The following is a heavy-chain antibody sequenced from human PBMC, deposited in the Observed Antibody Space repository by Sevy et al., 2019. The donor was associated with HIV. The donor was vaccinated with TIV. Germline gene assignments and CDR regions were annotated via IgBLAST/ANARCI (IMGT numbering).Heavy chain of an antibody. V-gene: IGHV3-33*01. D-gene: IGHD2-21*01. J-gene: IGHJ4*02. CDR3: ARGPSLIVAGAAGYLDY. Sequence: GGSLRLSCTASGFTFSSFGIHWVRQAPGKGLEWVALMWYDGNNKYYADSVKGRFTISRDSSKNTLYLQMNNLRAEDTVVYYCARGPSLIVAGAAGYLDYWGQGTLVTVSS. CDR1: GFTFSSFG. CDR2: MWYDGNNK.